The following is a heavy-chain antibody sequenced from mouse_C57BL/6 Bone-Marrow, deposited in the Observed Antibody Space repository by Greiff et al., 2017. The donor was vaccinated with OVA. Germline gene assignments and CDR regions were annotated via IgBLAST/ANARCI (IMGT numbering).Heavy chain of an antibody. CDR2: IHPNSGST. CDR1: GYTFTSYW. D-gene: IGHD2-5*01. CDR3: VRHYYSNYYAWFAY. J-gene: IGHJ3*01. V-gene: IGHV1-64*01. Sequence: QVQLQQPGAELVKPGASVKLSCKASGYTFTSYWMHWVKQRPGQGLEWIGMIHPNSGSTNYNEKFKSKATLTVDKSSSTAYMQLSSLTSEDSAVYYCVRHYYSNYYAWFAYWGQGTLVTVSA.